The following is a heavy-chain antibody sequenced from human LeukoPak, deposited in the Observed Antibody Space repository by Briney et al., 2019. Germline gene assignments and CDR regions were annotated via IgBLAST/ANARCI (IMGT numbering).Heavy chain of an antibody. CDR3: ARGRRASGRIAWD. Sequence: KPSETLSLTCTVSGGSISSSSYYWGWIRQPPGEGLEWIGSIYYSGSTYYNPSLKSRVTISVDTSKNQFSLKLSSVTAADTAVYYCARGRRASGRIAWDWGQGTLVTVSS. J-gene: IGHJ4*02. D-gene: IGHD6-13*01. CDR1: GGSISSSSYY. V-gene: IGHV4-39*07. CDR2: IYYSGST.